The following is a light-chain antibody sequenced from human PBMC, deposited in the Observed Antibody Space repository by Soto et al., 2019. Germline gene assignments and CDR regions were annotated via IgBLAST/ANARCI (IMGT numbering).Light chain of an antibody. Sequence: DIQLTQSPSFLSAPVGDRVTITCRASQGISSYLAWYQQKPGKAPKLLIYAASTLQSGVPSRFSGSGSGTEFTLTISSLQPEDFATYYCQQLNSYPRTFGGGTKVDIK. J-gene: IGKJ4*01. V-gene: IGKV1-9*01. CDR3: QQLNSYPRT. CDR1: QGISSY. CDR2: AAS.